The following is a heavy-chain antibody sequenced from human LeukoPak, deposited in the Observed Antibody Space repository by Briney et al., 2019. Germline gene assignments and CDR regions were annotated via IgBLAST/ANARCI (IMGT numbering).Heavy chain of an antibody. Sequence: GGSLRLSCAASGFTVSSNDMSWVRQAPGKGLEWVSIIHIGNSTYYADSVKGRFSISRDNSKNTLYLQMNSLRAEDTAAYYCAKGGEDFWSGYYVHYYYYMDVWGKGTTVTVSS. J-gene: IGHJ6*03. V-gene: IGHV3-66*01. D-gene: IGHD3-3*01. CDR3: AKGGEDFWSGYYVHYYYYMDV. CDR1: GFTVSSND. CDR2: IHIGNST.